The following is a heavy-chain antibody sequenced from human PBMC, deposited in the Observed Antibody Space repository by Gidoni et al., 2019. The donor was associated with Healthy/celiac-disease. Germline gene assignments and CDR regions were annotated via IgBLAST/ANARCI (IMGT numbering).Heavy chain of an antibody. D-gene: IGHD3-10*01. CDR3: AKASSGSCLYPRLYWYLDL. J-gene: IGHJ2*01. V-gene: IGHV3-23*01. CDR1: GFTFSSYA. CDR2: IWGSGGST. Sequence: EVQLLESGGGLVQPGGSLRLSCAASGFTFSSYAMSWVRQAPGKGLEWVSAIWGSGGSTYYADPVKGRFTISRDNSKNTLYLQMNSLRAEDTAVYYWAKASSGSCLYPRLYWYLDLWGRGTLVTVSS.